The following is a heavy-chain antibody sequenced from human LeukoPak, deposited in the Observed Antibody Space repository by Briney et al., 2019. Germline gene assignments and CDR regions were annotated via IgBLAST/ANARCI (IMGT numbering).Heavy chain of an antibody. CDR3: ARAGKWELLRIGFDP. J-gene: IGHJ5*02. Sequence: ASVKVSCKASGYTFTSYYMHWVRQAPGQGLEWMGWISAYNGNTSYAQKLQGRVTMTTDTSTSTAYMELRSLRSDDTAVYYCARAGKWELLRIGFDPWGQGTLVTVSS. V-gene: IGHV1-18*04. CDR2: ISAYNGNT. CDR1: GYTFTSYY. D-gene: IGHD1-26*01.